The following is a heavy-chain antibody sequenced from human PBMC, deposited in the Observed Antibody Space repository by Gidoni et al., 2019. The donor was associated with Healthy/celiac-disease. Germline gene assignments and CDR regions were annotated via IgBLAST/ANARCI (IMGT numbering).Heavy chain of an antibody. D-gene: IGHD2-2*01. CDR2: ISAYNGNT. CDR1: GYTFTSYG. Sequence: QVQLVQSGAEVKKPGASVKVSCKASGYTFTSYGISWVRQAPGQGLEWMGWISAYNGNTNYAQKLQGRVTMTTDTATSTAYMELMSLRSYDTAVYYCARDGTGYCSSTSCQDRASYGMDVWGQVTTVTVSS. J-gene: IGHJ6*02. V-gene: IGHV1-18*01. CDR3: ARDGTGYCSSTSCQDRASYGMDV.